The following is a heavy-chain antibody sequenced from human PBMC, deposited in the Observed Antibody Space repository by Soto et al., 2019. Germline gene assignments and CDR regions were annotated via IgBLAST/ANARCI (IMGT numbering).Heavy chain of an antibody. CDR3: ARGWGRIFDY. CDR2: INHSGRT. CDR1: GGSFSGYY. Sequence: QVQLQQWGAGLLKPSETLSLTCAVYGGSFSGYYWNWIRQPPGKGLEWIGEINHSGRTNYNPSLKSRVPLSVDTSKNQFSLTLSSVTAADTAVYYCARGWGRIFDYWGQGTLVTVSS. V-gene: IGHV4-34*01. D-gene: IGHD7-27*01. J-gene: IGHJ4*02.